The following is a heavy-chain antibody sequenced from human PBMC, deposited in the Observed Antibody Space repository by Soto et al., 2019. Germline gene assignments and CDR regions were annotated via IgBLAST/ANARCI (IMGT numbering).Heavy chain of an antibody. CDR1: GFTFNNYA. CDR2: ISSSGDST. D-gene: IGHD3-22*01. Sequence: EVQLLESGGALVQSGGSLRLFCAASGFTFNNYAMGWVRQAPGKGLQWVSSISSSGDSTYYRDSVKGRFTISRDNSKNTLYVQMTSLRVEDTAVYYCARDADYPDGTGYYRAWWYYPIDVWGQGTTVTVSS. CDR3: ARDADYPDGTGYYRAWWYYPIDV. V-gene: IGHV3-23*01. J-gene: IGHJ6*02.